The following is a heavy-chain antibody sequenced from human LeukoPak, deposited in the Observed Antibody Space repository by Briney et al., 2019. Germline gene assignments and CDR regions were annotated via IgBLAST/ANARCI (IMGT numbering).Heavy chain of an antibody. CDR1: GGSISSYY. V-gene: IGHV4-59*12. Sequence: SETLSLTCTVSGGSISSYYWSWIRQPPGKGLEWIGYIYYSGSTNYNPSLKSRVTISVDTSKNQFSLQLNSVTPEDTAVYYCARETLSGYSSGNFDYWGQGTLVTVSS. J-gene: IGHJ4*02. CDR2: IYYSGST. D-gene: IGHD6-19*01. CDR3: ARETLSGYSSGNFDY.